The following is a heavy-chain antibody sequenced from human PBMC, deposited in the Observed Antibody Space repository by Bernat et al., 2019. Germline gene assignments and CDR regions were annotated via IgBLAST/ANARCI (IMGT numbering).Heavy chain of an antibody. CDR1: GFTFPSYG. V-gene: IGHV3-30*02. J-gene: IGHJ4*02. Sequence: QVQLVESVGGVVQPVGSLRLSCAASGFTFPSYGMHWIRQAPGKGLGWVAFVRYEVSNKYYADSVKGGFTTSKETSKNRLYLQMNSLRAEDTAVYYCAREESGMVATYWGQGTLVTASS. D-gene: IGHD5-12*01. CDR3: AREESGMVATY. CDR2: VRYEVSNK.